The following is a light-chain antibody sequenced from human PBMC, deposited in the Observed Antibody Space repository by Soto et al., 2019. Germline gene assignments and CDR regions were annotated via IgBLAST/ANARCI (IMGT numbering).Light chain of an antibody. CDR1: SSNIEKNY. Sequence: QSVLTQPPSASAAPGQRVTISCSGSSSNIEKNYVFWHQQFPGTAPKLLIYSNDQRPSGVPDRFSASKSATSASLAISALRPEDEAEYFCATWDDGLSGVVFGGGTKLTVL. J-gene: IGLJ2*01. CDR3: ATWDDGLSGVV. CDR2: SND. V-gene: IGLV1-47*02.